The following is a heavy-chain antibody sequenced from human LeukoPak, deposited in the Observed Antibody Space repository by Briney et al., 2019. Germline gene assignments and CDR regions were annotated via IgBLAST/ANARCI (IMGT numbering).Heavy chain of an antibody. CDR2: IYYSGST. J-gene: IGHJ4*02. D-gene: IGHD3-9*01. V-gene: IGHV4-39*01. CDR3: ARPSYYDILTGYTKDH. CDR1: GGSISSSSYY. Sequence: SETLSLTCTVSGGSISSSSYYWGWIRQHPGEGLEWIGSIYYSGSTYYNPSLKSRVTISVDTSKNQFSLKLSSVTAADTAVYYCARPSYYDILTGYTKDHWGQGTLVTVSS.